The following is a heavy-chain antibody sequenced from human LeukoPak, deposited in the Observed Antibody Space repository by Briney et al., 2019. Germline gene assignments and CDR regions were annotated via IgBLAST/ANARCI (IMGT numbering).Heavy chain of an antibody. Sequence: PGGSLRPSCAASGFTFSNAWMSWVRQAPGKGLEWVGRIKSKTDGGTTDYAAPVKGRFTISRDDSKNTLYLQMNSLKTEDTAVYYCTNYGDYADAFDIWGQGTMVTVSS. V-gene: IGHV3-15*01. CDR1: GFTFSNAW. J-gene: IGHJ3*02. CDR3: TNYGDYADAFDI. D-gene: IGHD4-17*01. CDR2: IKSKTDGGTT.